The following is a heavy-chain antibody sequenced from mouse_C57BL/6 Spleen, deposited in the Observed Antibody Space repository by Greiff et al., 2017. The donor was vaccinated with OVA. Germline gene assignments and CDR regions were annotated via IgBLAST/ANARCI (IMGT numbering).Heavy chain of an antibody. D-gene: IGHD1-1*01. CDR1: GYTFTGYW. CDR2: ILPGSGST. J-gene: IGHJ4*01. CDR3: ARREVEDAMDY. Sequence: QVQLQQSGAELMKPGASVKLSCKATGYTFTGYWIEWVKQRPGHGLEWIGEILPGSGSTNYNEKFKGKATFTADTSSNTAYMHLSSLTTEDSAIYYCARREVEDAMDYWGQGTSVTVSS. V-gene: IGHV1-9*01.